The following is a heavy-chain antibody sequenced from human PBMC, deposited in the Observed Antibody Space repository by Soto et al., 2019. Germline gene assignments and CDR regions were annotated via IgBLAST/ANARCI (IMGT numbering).Heavy chain of an antibody. CDR1: GYSISSSNW. CDR2: IYHSGST. J-gene: IGHJ4*02. D-gene: IGHD5-18*01. V-gene: IGHV4-4*02. Sequence: SETLSLTCAVSGYSISSSNWWSWVRQPPGKGLEWIGEIYHSGSTNYNPSLKSRVTISVDKSKNQFSLKLSSVTAADTAVYYCARDLVDTAMVTGYLGYWGQGTLVTV. CDR3: ARDLVDTAMVTGYLGY.